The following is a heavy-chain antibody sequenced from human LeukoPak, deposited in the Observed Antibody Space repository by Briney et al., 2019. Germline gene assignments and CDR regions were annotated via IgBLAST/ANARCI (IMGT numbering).Heavy chain of an antibody. D-gene: IGHD4-17*01. Sequence: GGSLRLSCAASGFTFSSFSMNWVRQAPGKGLEWVSSISRDSNYIYYADSIKGRFTISRDNAKNSLYLQMNSLRAEDTAVYYCARGETVTEDYWGQGTLVTVSS. CDR2: ISRDSNYI. J-gene: IGHJ4*02. V-gene: IGHV3-21*01. CDR3: ARGETVTEDY. CDR1: GFTFSSFS.